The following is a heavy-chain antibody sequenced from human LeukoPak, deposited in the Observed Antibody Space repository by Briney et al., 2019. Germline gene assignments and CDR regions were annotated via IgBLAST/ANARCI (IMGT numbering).Heavy chain of an antibody. CDR3: ARVRGFASRYSSSWRYFDY. CDR1: GGSFSGYY. CDR2: INHSGST. J-gene: IGHJ4*02. D-gene: IGHD6-13*01. Sequence: PSETLSLTCAVYGGSFSGYYWSWIRQPPGKGLEWIGEINHSGSTNYNPSPKSRVTISVDTSKNQFSLKLSSVTAADTAVYYCARVRGFASRYSSSWRYFDYWGQGTLVTVSS. V-gene: IGHV4-34*01.